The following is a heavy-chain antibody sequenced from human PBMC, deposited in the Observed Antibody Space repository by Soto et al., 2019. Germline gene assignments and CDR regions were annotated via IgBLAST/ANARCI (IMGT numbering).Heavy chain of an antibody. CDR1: GGSFSGYY. D-gene: IGHD6-19*01. V-gene: IGHV4-34*01. J-gene: IGHJ4*02. Sequence: PSETLSLPCAVYGGSFSGYYWSWIRQPPGKGLEWIGEINHSGSTNYNPSLKSRVTISVDTSKNQFSLKLSSVTAADTAVYYCARGQIAVARSFDYWGQGTLVT. CDR2: INHSGST. CDR3: ARGQIAVARSFDY.